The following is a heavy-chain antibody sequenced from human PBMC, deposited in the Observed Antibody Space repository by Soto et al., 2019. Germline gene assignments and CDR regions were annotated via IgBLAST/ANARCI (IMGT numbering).Heavy chain of an antibody. Sequence: GASVKVSCKASGYTFTSYGISWVRQAPGQGLEWMGWISAYNGNTNYAQKLQGRVTMTTDTSTSTAYMELRSLRSDDTAVYYCARGPFGTIFGVVIGSSGFWFDYWGQGTLVTVSS. J-gene: IGHJ4*02. V-gene: IGHV1-18*01. CDR2: ISAYNGNT. CDR1: GYTFTSYG. D-gene: IGHD3-3*01. CDR3: ARGPFGTIFGVVIGSSGFWFDY.